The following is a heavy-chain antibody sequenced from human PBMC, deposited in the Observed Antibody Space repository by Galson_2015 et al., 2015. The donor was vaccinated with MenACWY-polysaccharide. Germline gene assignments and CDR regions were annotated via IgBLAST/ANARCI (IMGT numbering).Heavy chain of an antibody. CDR2: ISGSGGST. CDR3: AKDSHILTGFGPSFAY. J-gene: IGHJ4*02. D-gene: IGHD3-9*01. CDR1: GFTFSSYA. V-gene: IGHV3-23*01. Sequence: SLRLSCAASGFTFSSYAMSWVRQAPGKGLEWVSAISGSGGSTYYADSVKGRFTISRDNSKNTLYLQMNSLRAEDTAVYYCAKDSHILTGFGPSFAYWGQGTLVTVSS.